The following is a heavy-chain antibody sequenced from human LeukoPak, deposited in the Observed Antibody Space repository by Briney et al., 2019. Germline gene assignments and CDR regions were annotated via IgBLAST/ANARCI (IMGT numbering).Heavy chain of an antibody. V-gene: IGHV3-74*01. CDR1: GFTFSNYW. CDR2: INSDGINT. D-gene: IGHD3-22*01. J-gene: IGHJ5*02. Sequence: GGSLRLSCAASGFTFSNYWMHWVRQAPGKGLVWVSRINSDGINTSYADSVKGRFTISRDNAKNTLNLQMNSLRAEDTAVYYCARDLGQYYDTSDNWFDPWGQGALVTVAS. CDR3: ARDLGQYYDTSDNWFDP.